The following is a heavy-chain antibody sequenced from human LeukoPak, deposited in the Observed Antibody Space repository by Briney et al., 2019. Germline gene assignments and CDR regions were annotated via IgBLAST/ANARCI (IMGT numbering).Heavy chain of an antibody. Sequence: GGSLRLSCAASGFTFDDYTMHWVRQAPGKGLEWVSLISWGGDSTYYADSVKGRFTISRDNNKNSLYLQMNSLRTEDTALYYCVRQYYDILTSHFDYWGQGTLVTVSS. CDR3: VRQYYDILTSHFDY. V-gene: IGHV3-43*01. CDR1: GFTFDDYT. CDR2: ISWGGDST. J-gene: IGHJ4*02. D-gene: IGHD3-9*01.